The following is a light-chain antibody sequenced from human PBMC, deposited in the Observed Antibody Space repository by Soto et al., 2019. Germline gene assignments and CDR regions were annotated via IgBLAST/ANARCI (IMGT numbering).Light chain of an antibody. Sequence: AIQLTQSPSSLSASVGDRVTITCRASQGISSALAWYQQKPGKAPKLLIYAASSLESGVPSRFSGSGSGTDFTLTISKLQPEDFATYCCQQFNNFPATFGQGTKLEIK. CDR2: AAS. J-gene: IGKJ2*01. CDR3: QQFNNFPAT. CDR1: QGISSA. V-gene: IGKV1D-13*01.